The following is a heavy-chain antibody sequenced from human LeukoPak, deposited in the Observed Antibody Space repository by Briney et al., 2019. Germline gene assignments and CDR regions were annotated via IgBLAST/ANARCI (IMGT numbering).Heavy chain of an antibody. Sequence: PGGSLRLSCAASGFTFSSYSMNWVRQAPGKGLEWVSAISGSGGSTYYADSVKGRFTISRDNSKNTLYLQMNSLRAEDTAVYYCAKGESSGWYVISPFDYWGQGTLVTVSS. CDR2: ISGSGGST. CDR1: GFTFSSYS. CDR3: AKGESSGWYVISPFDY. D-gene: IGHD6-19*01. J-gene: IGHJ4*02. V-gene: IGHV3-23*01.